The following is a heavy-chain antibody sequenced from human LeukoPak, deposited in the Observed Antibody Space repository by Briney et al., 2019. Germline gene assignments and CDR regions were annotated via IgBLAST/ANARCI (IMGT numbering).Heavy chain of an antibody. CDR3: VREGRTGDYEGY. D-gene: IGHD4-17*01. V-gene: IGHV4-4*07. CDR1: VGSLNYYY. J-gene: IGHJ4*02. CDR2: VAGSGST. Sequence: SETLSLTCSVSVGSLNYYYWSWIRQPAGRGREWIGGVAGSGSTNYNPSLTSRATMSVDKTKNQFSLTLTAVTAADTAVYYCVREGRTGDYEGYWGPGTLVTVSS.